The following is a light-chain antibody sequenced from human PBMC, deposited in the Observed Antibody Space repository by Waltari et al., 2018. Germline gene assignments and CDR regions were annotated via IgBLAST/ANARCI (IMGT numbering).Light chain of an antibody. CDR2: VNTDGSH. V-gene: IGLV4-69*01. Sequence: QLVLTQSPSASASLAASVKLACTLSSGHSNNVIAWLQQRPEKGPRYLLKVNTDGSHNRGDDVPERFSGSSSGAERYLTISSLQSEDEADYFCQTGGHGTWVFGGGTKLTVL. CDR3: QTGGHGTWV. CDR1: SGHSNNV. J-gene: IGLJ3*02.